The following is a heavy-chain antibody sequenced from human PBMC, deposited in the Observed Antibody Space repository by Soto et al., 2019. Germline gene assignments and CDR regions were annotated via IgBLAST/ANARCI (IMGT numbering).Heavy chain of an antibody. CDR1: GFAFSRND. CDR2: INYSGVST. CDR3: VTDPNWEWGY. D-gene: IGHD1-1*01. J-gene: IGHJ4*02. V-gene: IGHV3-23*01. Sequence: PXGSLRLSCAAAGFAFSRNDMNWVRQRPGKGLEWVSNINYSGVSTYYSDAVKGRFTISRDNSKNILYLEMNSLKVDDTAVYYCVTDPNWEWGYWGQGALVTVSS.